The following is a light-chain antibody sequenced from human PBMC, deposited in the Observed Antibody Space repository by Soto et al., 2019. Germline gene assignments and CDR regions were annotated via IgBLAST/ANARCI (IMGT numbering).Light chain of an antibody. CDR3: AAWDDSLNVHVV. J-gene: IGLJ2*01. CDR1: SSNIGSNT. V-gene: IGLV1-44*01. CDR2: SNN. Sequence: QSVLTQPPSASGTPGQRVTISCSGSSSNIGSNTVNWYQQLPGTAPKLHIYSNNQRPSGVPDRFSGSKSGTSASLAISGLQSEDDADYYCAAWDDSLNVHVVFGGGTKLTVL.